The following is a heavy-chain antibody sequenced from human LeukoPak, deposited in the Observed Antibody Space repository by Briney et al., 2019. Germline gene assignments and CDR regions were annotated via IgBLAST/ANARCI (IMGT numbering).Heavy chain of an antibody. V-gene: IGHV1-69*13. CDR1: GGTFSSYA. J-gene: IGHJ4*02. CDR2: IIPIFGTA. CDR3: ARGSSVRGVIGY. Sequence: ASVKVSCKASGGTFSSYAISWVRQAPGQGLEWMGGIIPIFGTANYAQKFQGRVTITADESTSTASMELSSLRSEDTAVYYCARGSSVRGVIGYWCQGTLVTVSS. D-gene: IGHD3-10*01.